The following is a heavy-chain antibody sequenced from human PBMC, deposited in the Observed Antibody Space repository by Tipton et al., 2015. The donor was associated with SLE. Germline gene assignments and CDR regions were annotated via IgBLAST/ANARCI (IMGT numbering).Heavy chain of an antibody. CDR1: GGSFSGYY. CDR2: INHSGST. V-gene: IGHV4-34*01. J-gene: IGHJ4*02. Sequence: TLSLTCAVYGGSFSGYYWSWIRQSPGKGLEWIGEINHSGSTNYNPPLKSRVTISVDTSKNQFSLKLSSVTAADTAVYYCARDGAARGDFDYWGQGTLVTVSS. CDR3: ARDGAARGDFDY. D-gene: IGHD6-6*01.